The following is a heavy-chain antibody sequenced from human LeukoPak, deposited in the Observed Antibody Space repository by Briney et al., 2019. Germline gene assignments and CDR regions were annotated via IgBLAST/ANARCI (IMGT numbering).Heavy chain of an antibody. Sequence: GGSLRLSCAASGFIFRSYGMHWVRQAPGKGLEWVAVIWYDGSNKDYADSVKGRFTISRDNSKNTLCLQMNTLRAEDTAVYYCARIRGYYFDYWGQGTLVTVSS. CDR1: GFIFRSYG. CDR3: ARIRGYYFDY. D-gene: IGHD6-13*01. CDR2: IWYDGSNK. J-gene: IGHJ4*02. V-gene: IGHV3-33*01.